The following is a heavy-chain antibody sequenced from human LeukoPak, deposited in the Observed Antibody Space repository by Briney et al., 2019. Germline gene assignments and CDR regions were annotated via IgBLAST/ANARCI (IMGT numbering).Heavy chain of an antibody. V-gene: IGHV3-23*01. CDR1: GFTFSSYG. Sequence: GGTLRLSCAASGFTFSSYGMSWVRQAPGKGLEWVSAISGSGGSTYYADSVKGRFTISRDNSKNTLYLQMNSLRAEDTAVYYCAKPLGATNDYWGQGTLVTVSS. J-gene: IGHJ4*02. D-gene: IGHD1-26*01. CDR3: AKPLGATNDY. CDR2: ISGSGGST.